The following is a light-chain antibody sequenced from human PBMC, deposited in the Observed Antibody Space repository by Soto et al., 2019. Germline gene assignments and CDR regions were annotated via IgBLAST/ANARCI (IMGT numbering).Light chain of an antibody. CDR1: QSVSSTY. CDR2: GAS. CDR3: EQYGRSPPFT. J-gene: IGKJ2*01. Sequence: EIVLTQSPCSLYLSPGERAIVSYRASQSVSSTYIAWYQQNPGQAPRLLIYGASSRATGIPDRFSGSGSGTDFPLTISRLEPEDFAVYFCEQYGRSPPFTFGQGTKVEIK. V-gene: IGKV3-20*01.